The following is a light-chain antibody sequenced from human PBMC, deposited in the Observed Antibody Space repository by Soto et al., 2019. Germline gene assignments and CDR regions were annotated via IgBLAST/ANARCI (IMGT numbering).Light chain of an antibody. CDR2: EVS. V-gene: IGLV2-14*01. CDR1: SSDVGGSNY. J-gene: IGLJ2*01. CDR3: SSYTSSSTLVV. Sequence: QSVLTQPASVSGSPGQSITISCTGTSSDVGGSNYVSWYQQHPGKAPKLMIYEVSNRPAGVSNRFSGSKSGNTASLTISGLQAEDEADYSCSSYTSSSTLVVFGGGTKLTVL.